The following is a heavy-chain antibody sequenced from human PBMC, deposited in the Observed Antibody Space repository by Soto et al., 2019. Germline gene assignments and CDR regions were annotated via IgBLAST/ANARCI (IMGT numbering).Heavy chain of an antibody. J-gene: IGHJ6*04. CDR3: ARPYPFFGSRKNYYSYVRAV. CDR1: GGSFSGYY. D-gene: IGHD3-3*01. Sequence: PSETLSLTCAVYGGSFSGYYWSWIRQPPGKGLEWIGEINHSGSTNYNPSLKSRVTISVDTSKNQFSLKLSSVTAADTAVYYCARPYPFFGSRKNYYSYVRAVGAKGPPVP. V-gene: IGHV4-34*01. CDR2: INHSGST.